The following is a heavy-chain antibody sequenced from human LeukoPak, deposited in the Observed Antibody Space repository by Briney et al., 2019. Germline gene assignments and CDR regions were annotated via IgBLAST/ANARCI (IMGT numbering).Heavy chain of an antibody. CDR3: ASIASFPTRFDP. D-gene: IGHD6-13*01. J-gene: IGHJ5*02. CDR2: IWYDGSNT. CDR1: GFTFSSFG. V-gene: IGHV3-33*01. Sequence: PGGSLRLSCVASGFTFSSFGMHWVRQAPGKGLEWVALIWYDGSNTYYADSVKGRFTISRDDSKNTVYLQMHSLRDEDTAVYYCASIASFPTRFDPWGQGTLVTVSS.